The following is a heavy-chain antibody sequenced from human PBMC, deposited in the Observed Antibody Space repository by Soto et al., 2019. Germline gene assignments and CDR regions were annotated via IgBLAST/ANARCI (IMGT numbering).Heavy chain of an antibody. Sequence: LPITCTVSGGSVSTGSSYWIWFCQHPGKGLEWIGYIYYSGSTYYNPSLKSRVTISVDTSKSQFSLKLSSVTAADTAVYYCARDFTDSSGPTLGMGVWGQGTTVT. J-gene: IGHJ6*02. CDR2: IYYSGST. CDR1: GGSVSTGSSY. D-gene: IGHD6-19*01. CDR3: ARDFTDSSGPTLGMGV. V-gene: IGHV4-31*03.